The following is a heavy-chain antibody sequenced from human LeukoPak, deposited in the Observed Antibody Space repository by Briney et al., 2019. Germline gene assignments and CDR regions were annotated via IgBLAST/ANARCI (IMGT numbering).Heavy chain of an antibody. V-gene: IGHV3-11*01. Sequence: GGSLRLSCAASGFTFSDYYMSWIRQAPGKGLEWVSYISSSGSTICYADSVKGRFTISRDNAKNSLYLQMNSLRAEDTAVYYCARVYYYDSSGYYYFDYWGQGTLVTVSS. D-gene: IGHD3-22*01. CDR1: GFTFSDYY. CDR2: ISSSGSTI. J-gene: IGHJ4*02. CDR3: ARVYYYDSSGYYYFDY.